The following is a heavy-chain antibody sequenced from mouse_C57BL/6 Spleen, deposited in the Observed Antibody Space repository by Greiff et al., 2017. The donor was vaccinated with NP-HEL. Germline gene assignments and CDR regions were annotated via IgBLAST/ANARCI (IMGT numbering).Heavy chain of an antibody. J-gene: IGHJ1*03. CDR3: ARHYYGSSYGYFDV. D-gene: IGHD1-1*01. V-gene: IGHV3-1*01. Sequence: EVQLVESGPGMVKPSQSLSLTCTVTGYSITSGYDWHWIRHFPGNKLEWMGYISYSGSTNYNPSLKSRISITHDTSKNHFFLKLNSVTTEDTATYYCARHYYGSSYGYFDVWGTGTTVTVSS. CDR1: GYSITSGYD. CDR2: ISYSGST.